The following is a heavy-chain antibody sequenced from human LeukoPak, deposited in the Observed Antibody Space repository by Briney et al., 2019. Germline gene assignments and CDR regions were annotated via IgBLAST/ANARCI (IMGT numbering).Heavy chain of an antibody. Sequence: GGSLRLSCAASGFTFSDHYMDWVRQAPGKGQEWVGRTRNKANSYTTEYAASVKGRFTISRDDSKNSLYLQMDSLKTEDTAVYYCAGGYDSSGYYLDDYYYYGMDVWGQGTTVTVSS. V-gene: IGHV3-72*01. CDR3: AGGYDSSGYYLDDYYYYGMDV. CDR2: TRNKANSYTT. D-gene: IGHD3-22*01. CDR1: GFTFSDHY. J-gene: IGHJ6*02.